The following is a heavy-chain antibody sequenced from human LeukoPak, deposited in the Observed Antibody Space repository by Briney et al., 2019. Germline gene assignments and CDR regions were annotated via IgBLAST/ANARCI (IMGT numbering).Heavy chain of an antibody. D-gene: IGHD2-21*01. V-gene: IGHV1-69*04. J-gene: IGHJ4*02. CDR1: GGTFSSYA. CDR2: IIPILGIA. CDR3: ARDFSEAWYLDY. Sequence: GASVKVPCKASGGTFSSYAISWVRQAPGQGREWMGRIIPILGIANYAQKFQGRVTITADKSTSTAYMELSSLRSEDTAVYYCARDFSEAWYLDYWGQGTLVTVSS.